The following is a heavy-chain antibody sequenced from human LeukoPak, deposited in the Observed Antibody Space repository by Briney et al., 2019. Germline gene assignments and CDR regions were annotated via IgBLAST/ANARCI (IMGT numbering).Heavy chain of an antibody. CDR1: GFTFSKTW. CDR3: ATYVKWVAGDV. J-gene: IGHJ6*02. CDR2: INKAGGGI. Sequence: PGGSLRLSCIGSGFTFSKTWMMWARQAPGKGLEWVANINKAGGGISYVDSVKGRFTISRDNTRNSLFLQMNSLRTEDTAVYYCATYVKWVAGDVWGQGTTVSVSS. V-gene: IGHV3-7*01. D-gene: IGHD6-19*01.